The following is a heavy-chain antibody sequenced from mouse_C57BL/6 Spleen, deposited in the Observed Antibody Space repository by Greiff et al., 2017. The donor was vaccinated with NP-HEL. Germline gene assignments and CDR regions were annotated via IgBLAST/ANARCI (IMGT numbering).Heavy chain of an antibody. V-gene: IGHV1-64*01. CDR1: GYTFTSYW. D-gene: IGHD1-1*01. Sequence: VQLQQPGAELVKPGASVKLSCKASGYTFTSYWMHWVKQRPGQGLEWIGMIHPNSGSTNYNEKFKSKATLTVDKSSSTAYMQLSSLTSEDSAVYYCASPYYYGSSHDYWGQGTTLTVSS. J-gene: IGHJ2*01. CDR3: ASPYYYGSSHDY. CDR2: IHPNSGST.